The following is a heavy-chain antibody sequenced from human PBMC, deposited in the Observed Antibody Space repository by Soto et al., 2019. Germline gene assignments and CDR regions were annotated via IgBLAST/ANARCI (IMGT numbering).Heavy chain of an antibody. CDR1: GFTFSSYA. CDR3: ASNSGEVGTYFDY. Sequence: QVQLVESGGGVVQPGRSLRLSCAASGFTFSSYAMHWVRQAPGKGLEWVAVISYDGSNKYYADSVKGRFTISRDNSKNTLYLQMNSLRAEDTAVYYCASNSGEVGTYFDYWGQGTLVTVSS. D-gene: IGHD3-16*01. V-gene: IGHV3-30-3*01. CDR2: ISYDGSNK. J-gene: IGHJ4*02.